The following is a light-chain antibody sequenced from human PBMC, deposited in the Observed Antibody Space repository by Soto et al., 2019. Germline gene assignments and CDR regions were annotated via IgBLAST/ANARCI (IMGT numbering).Light chain of an antibody. CDR2: GAS. CDR1: QSVSNNY. Sequence: EIVLTQSPCTLSLSAGERATLSCRASQSVSNNYLAWYQQKPGQAPRLLIYGASNRATGIPDRFSGIGSGTDFTLTISRLEPEDFAVYYCQQYGSSGTFGQGTQVDIK. J-gene: IGKJ1*01. CDR3: QQYGSSGT. V-gene: IGKV3-20*01.